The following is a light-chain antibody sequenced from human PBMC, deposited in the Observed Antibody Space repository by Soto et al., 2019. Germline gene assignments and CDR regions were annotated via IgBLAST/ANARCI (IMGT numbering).Light chain of an antibody. Sequence: DIQMTQSPSSLSASVGDRVTITCRASPSISSYLNWYQQKPGKAPKLLIYAASSLQSGVPSRFSGSGSGTDFTLTISSLQPEDFATYYCQQSYSTLLFGGGTKVEIK. V-gene: IGKV1-39*01. J-gene: IGKJ4*02. CDR3: QQSYSTLL. CDR1: PSISSY. CDR2: AAS.